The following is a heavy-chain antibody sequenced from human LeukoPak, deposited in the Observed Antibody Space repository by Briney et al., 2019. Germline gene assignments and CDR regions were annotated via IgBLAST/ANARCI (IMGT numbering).Heavy chain of an antibody. D-gene: IGHD6-19*01. V-gene: IGHV3-53*01. J-gene: IGHJ4*02. CDR2: IYSGGST. Sequence: PGGSLRLSCAASGFTVSSNYMSWVRQAPGKGLEWVSVIYSGGSTYYADSVKGRFTISRDNSKNTLYLQMNSLRAEDTAVYYCARGLSSGWYNWDYWGQGTLVTVSS. CDR1: GFTVSSNY. CDR3: ARGLSSGWYNWDY.